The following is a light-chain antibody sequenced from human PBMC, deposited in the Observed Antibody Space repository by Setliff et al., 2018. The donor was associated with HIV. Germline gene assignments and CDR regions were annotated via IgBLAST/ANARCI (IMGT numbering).Light chain of an antibody. CDR3: SSYARSSSLI. CDR2: EVD. CDR1: SSDVGSYNI. Sequence: QSVLTQPASVSGTPGQSITITCTGTSSDVGSYNIVSWYQQYPGKAPKLMIYEVDKRPSGVSYRFSGSKSGNTASLIISGLLADDEANYYCSSYARSSSLIFGGGTKVTVL. V-gene: IGLV2-23*02. J-gene: IGLJ2*01.